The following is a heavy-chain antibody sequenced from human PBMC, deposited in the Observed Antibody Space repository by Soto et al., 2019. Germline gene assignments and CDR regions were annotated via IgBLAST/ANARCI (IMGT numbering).Heavy chain of an antibody. CDR2: IYYSGSI. Sequence: SETLSLTCTVSGGSISSSSYFWGWIRQPPGKGLEWIGSIYYSGSIYHNPSLKSRISTSVDTSKNQFSLKLISVTAADTALYYCARLLYDRSGYYYFDYWGRGTLVTVSS. CDR1: GGSISSSSYF. V-gene: IGHV4-39*01. D-gene: IGHD3-22*01. J-gene: IGHJ4*02. CDR3: ARLLYDRSGYYYFDY.